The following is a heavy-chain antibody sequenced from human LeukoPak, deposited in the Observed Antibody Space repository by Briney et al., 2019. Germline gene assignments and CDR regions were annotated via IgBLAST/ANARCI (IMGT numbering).Heavy chain of an antibody. CDR3: ARLPQYCVTSTCSRNHIDY. CDR2: INHGGST. V-gene: IGHV4-39*07. Sequence: SQTLSLTCTVSGGSISSGGYYWSWIRQPPEKGLEWIGGINHGGSTNYNPSLKSRVTISVDTSNNRFSLKLSSVTAADTAVYYCARLPQYCVTSTCSRNHIDYWGQGTLVTVSS. D-gene: IGHD2-2*01. J-gene: IGHJ4*02. CDR1: GGSISSGGYY.